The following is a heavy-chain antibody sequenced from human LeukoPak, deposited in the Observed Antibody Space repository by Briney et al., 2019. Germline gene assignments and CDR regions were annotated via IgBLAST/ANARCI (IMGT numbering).Heavy chain of an antibody. Sequence: KSSETLSLTCAVYGGSFSGYYWSWIRQPPGKGLEWIGEINHSGSTNYNPSLKSRVTISVDTSKNQFSLKLSSVTAADTAVCYCARDARTQITMVRGVIKTYYYYYYMDVWGKGTTVTISS. J-gene: IGHJ6*03. CDR3: ARDARTQITMVRGVIKTYYYYYYMDV. CDR2: INHSGST. D-gene: IGHD3-10*01. V-gene: IGHV4-34*01. CDR1: GGSFSGYY.